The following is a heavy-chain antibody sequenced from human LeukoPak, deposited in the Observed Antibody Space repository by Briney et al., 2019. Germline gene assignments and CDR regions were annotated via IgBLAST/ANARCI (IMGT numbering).Heavy chain of an antibody. J-gene: IGHJ3*02. CDR2: IKSKTDGGTT. D-gene: IGHD3-22*01. CDR1: GFTFSNAW. V-gene: IGHV3-15*01. Sequence: GGSLRLSCAASGFTFSNAWMSWVRQAPGKGLEWVGRIKSKTDGGTTDYAAPVKGRFTISRDDSKNTLYLQMNSLKTEDTAVYYCTTDYYYDSSGYYYAIGTDAFDIWGQGTMVTVSS. CDR3: TTDYYYDSSGYYYAIGTDAFDI.